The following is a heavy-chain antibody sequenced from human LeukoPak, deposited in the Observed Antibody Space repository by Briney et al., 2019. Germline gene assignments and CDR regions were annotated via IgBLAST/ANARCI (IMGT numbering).Heavy chain of an antibody. Sequence: GGSLRLSCAASGFTFSSYAMSWVRQAPGKGLEWVSAISGSGGSTYYADSVKGRFTISRDNSKNTLYLQMNSLRAEDTAVYYRASTQPEVVPPYYYYYGMDVWGQGTTVTVSS. CDR3: ASTQPEVVPPYYYYYGMDV. J-gene: IGHJ6*02. V-gene: IGHV3-23*01. D-gene: IGHD2-2*01. CDR1: GFTFSSYA. CDR2: ISGSGGST.